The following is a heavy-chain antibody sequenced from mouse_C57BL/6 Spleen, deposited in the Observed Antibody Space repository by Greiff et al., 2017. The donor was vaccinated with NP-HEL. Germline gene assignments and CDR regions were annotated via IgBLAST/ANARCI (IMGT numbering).Heavy chain of an antibody. D-gene: IGHD3-1*01. Sequence: ESGPGLVKPSQSLSLTCSVTGYSITSGYYWNWIRQFPGNKLEWMGYISYDGSNNYNPSLKNRISITRDTSKNQFFLKLNSVTTEDTATYYCARDRGSGYFDVWGTGTTVTVSS. V-gene: IGHV3-6*01. CDR1: GYSITSGYY. CDR2: ISYDGSN. J-gene: IGHJ1*03. CDR3: ARDRGSGYFDV.